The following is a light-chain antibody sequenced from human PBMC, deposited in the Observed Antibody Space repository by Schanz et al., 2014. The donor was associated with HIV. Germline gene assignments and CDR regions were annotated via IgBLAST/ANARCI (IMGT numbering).Light chain of an antibody. J-gene: IGKJ4*01. CDR2: ATS. CDR3: QYFGNSGGP. V-gene: IGKV3-20*01. CDR1: QRLSSSY. Sequence: EIVLTQSPGSLSLSPGGRATLSCGASQRLSSSYLAWYQQKRDQPPRLVIYATSTRAAGIPDRFSGTGSGTDFTLTISRLEPEEFAVYYCQYFGNSGGPFGGGTKVEIK.